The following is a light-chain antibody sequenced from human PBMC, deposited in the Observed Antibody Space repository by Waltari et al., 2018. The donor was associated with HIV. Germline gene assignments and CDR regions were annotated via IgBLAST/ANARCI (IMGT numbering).Light chain of an antibody. J-gene: IGLJ3*02. CDR2: DVS. CDR1: NIDVGTNNL. V-gene: IGLV2-23*02. CDR3: LTYVSDSGTWK. Sequence: QSPLTQPASVSGNPGQSVTITCTGTNIDVGTNNLVSWDQQHPGKAPKLLIYDVSKRPSGVSSRFSGSKSGYWASLTISGLLAEDESYYFCLTYVSDSGTWKFGGGTYLTV.